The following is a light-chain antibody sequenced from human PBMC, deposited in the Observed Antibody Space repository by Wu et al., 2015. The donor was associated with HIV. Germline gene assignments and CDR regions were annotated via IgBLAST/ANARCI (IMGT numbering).Light chain of an antibody. CDR2: TAS. Sequence: DIQMTQSPSSLSASVGDRVTITCRASQGISDYLAWYQQRPGKVPKLLIYTASTLQSGVPSRFSGSGSGTDFTLTISSLQPEDVATYYCQKYNRAPFTFRPWEPKWISN. J-gene: IGKJ3*01. CDR3: QKYNRAPFT. V-gene: IGKV1-27*01. CDR1: QGISDY.